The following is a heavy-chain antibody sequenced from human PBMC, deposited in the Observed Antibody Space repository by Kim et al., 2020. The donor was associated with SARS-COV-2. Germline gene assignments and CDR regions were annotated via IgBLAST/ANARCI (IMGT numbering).Heavy chain of an antibody. V-gene: IGHV5-51*01. J-gene: IGHJ5*02. CDR2: IYPGDSDT. D-gene: IGHD1-1*01. CDR3: ARHSKRSRPTNWFDP. CDR1: GYSFTSYW. Sequence: GESLKISCKGSGYSFTSYWIGWVRQMPGKGLEWMGIIYPGDSDTRYSPSFQGHVTISADKSISTAYLQWSSLKASDTAMYYCARHSKRSRPTNWFDPWGQGTLVTVSS.